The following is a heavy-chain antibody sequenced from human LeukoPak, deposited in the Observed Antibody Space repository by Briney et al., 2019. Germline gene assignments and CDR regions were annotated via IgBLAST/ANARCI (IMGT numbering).Heavy chain of an antibody. CDR3: AKDQHYSDSGGYYYYFDY. CDR2: INQDGSEK. CDR1: GFTSSSYW. D-gene: IGHD3-22*01. J-gene: IGHJ4*02. Sequence: GGSLRLSCAASGFTSSSYWMSWVRQAPGKGLEWVANINQDGSEKNHVDSVEGRFTISRDNAKNSLFLQMNSLRAEDTAVYYCAKDQHYSDSGGYYYYFDYWGQGTLVTVSS. V-gene: IGHV3-7*03.